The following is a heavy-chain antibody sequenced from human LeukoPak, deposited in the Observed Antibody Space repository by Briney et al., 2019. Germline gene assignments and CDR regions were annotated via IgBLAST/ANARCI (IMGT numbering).Heavy chain of an antibody. CDR3: AKGAYDYIEIAYFDY. CDR2: IIGSSGST. V-gene: IGHV3-23*01. D-gene: IGHD5-12*01. Sequence: GGSLRLSCVASGFSFNNYAMNWVRQAPGKGLKWVSLIIGSSGSTFYADSVKGRFTISRDKSKNTLYLQMNSLRAEDTAVYYCAKGAYDYIEIAYFDYWGQGSLVTVSS. J-gene: IGHJ4*02. CDR1: GFSFNNYA.